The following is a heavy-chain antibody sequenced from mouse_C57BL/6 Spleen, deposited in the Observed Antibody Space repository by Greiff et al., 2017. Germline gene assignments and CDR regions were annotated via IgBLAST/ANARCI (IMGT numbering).Heavy chain of an antibody. Sequence: EVKLMESEGGLVQPGSSMNLSCPPSGFPFSDYYLAWFRQVPEKVLEWVANINYDGSITYYLDSLKSRFIISRDNAKNILYLQMSSLKSEDTATYYCARGSYGYWYFDVWGTGTTVTVSS. CDR2: INYDGSIT. D-gene: IGHD1-1*02. CDR1: GFPFSDYY. J-gene: IGHJ1*03. V-gene: IGHV5-16*01. CDR3: ARGSYGYWYFDV.